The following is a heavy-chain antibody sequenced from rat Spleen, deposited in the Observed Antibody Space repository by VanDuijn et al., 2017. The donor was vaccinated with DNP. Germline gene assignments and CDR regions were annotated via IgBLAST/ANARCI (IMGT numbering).Heavy chain of an antibody. CDR3: ARHVLPLRVWDY. D-gene: IGHD1-4*01. CDR2: IRFDGATT. CDR1: GFTFSDYY. Sequence: EVQLVESGGGLVQPGRSLKLSCAASGFTFSDYYMAWVRQAPTKGLEWVAYIRFDGATTSYGDSVKGRFTISRDNAKNTLYLQMNSLRSEDMATYYCARHVLPLRVWDYWGQGVMVTVSS. J-gene: IGHJ2*01. V-gene: IGHV5-22*01.